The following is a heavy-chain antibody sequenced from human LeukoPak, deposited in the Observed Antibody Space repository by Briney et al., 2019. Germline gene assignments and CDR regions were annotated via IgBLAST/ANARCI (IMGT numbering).Heavy chain of an antibody. CDR3: VRDWDHFDFDS. D-gene: IGHD3-9*01. CDR2: IKGDGSHT. J-gene: IGHJ5*01. V-gene: IGHV3-74*01. Sequence: GGSLRLSCAASGFTFGNYWMHWVRQAPGKGLVWVSRIKGDGSHTIYADSVKGRFTISRDNAKNTLYLQMKSLRAEDAAVYYCVRDWDHFDFDSWGQGTLVTVSS. CDR1: GFTFGNYW.